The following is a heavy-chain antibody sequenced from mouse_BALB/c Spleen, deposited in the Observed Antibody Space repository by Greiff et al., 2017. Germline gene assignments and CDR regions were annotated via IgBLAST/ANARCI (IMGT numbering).Heavy chain of an antibody. CDR3: ARYGGTYGSSPPYAMDY. V-gene: IGHV1-14*01. Sequence: VHVKQSGPELVKPGASVKMSCKASGYTFTSYVMHWVKQKPGQGLEWIGYINPYNDGTKYNEKFKGKATLTSDKSSSTAYMELSSLTSEDSAVYYCARYGGTYGSSPPYAMDYWGQGTSVTVSS. CDR1: GYTFTSYV. D-gene: IGHD1-1*01. CDR2: INPYNDGT. J-gene: IGHJ4*01.